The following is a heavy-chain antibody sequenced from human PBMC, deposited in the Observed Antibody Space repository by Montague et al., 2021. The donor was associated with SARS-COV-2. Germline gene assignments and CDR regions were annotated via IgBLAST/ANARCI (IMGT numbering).Heavy chain of an antibody. D-gene: IGHD6-19*01. V-gene: IGHV6-1*01. CDR1: GDSVSSNSVA. Sequence: CAISGDSVSSNSVAWSRIRQSPSRGLEWLGRTYYRSKWYSDYAXSVRGRLTVNPDASKNEFSLELNYVTPEDTAVYYCVRYSGWFYFDFWGQGTLVTVSS. J-gene: IGHJ4*02. CDR2: TYYRSKWYS. CDR3: VRYSGWFYFDF.